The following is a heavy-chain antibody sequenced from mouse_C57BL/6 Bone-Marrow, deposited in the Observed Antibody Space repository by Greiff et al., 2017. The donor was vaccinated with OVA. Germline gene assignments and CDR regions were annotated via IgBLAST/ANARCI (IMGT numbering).Heavy chain of an antibody. J-gene: IGHJ4*01. CDR3: AIPAGVSSAMDY. CDR1: GFSLTSYG. Sequence: QVQLQQSGPGLVQPSQSLSITCTVSGFSLTSYGVHWVRQSPGKGLEWLGVIWRGGSKDYNAAFMSSMSITKDNSKSQVFFKMNSLHADYTAIYYCAIPAGVSSAMDYWGQGTSVTVSS. CDR2: IWRGGSK. V-gene: IGHV2-5*01.